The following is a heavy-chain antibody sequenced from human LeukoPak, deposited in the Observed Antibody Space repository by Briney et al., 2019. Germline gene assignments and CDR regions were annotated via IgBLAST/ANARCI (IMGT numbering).Heavy chain of an antibody. Sequence: GGSLRLSCAASGFSFSDYSMNWVRQAPGKGPEWVSYISSSGSTISHADSVKGRFTISRDNAKNSLYLQMNSLRDEDTAVYYCARDSGSGRPYYFDSWGQGTLVTVSS. CDR2: ISSSGSTI. D-gene: IGHD3-10*01. J-gene: IGHJ4*02. V-gene: IGHV3-48*02. CDR3: ARDSGSGRPYYFDS. CDR1: GFSFSDYS.